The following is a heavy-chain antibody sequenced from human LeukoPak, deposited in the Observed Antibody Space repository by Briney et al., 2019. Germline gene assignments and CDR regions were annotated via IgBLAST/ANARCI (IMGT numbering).Heavy chain of an antibody. Sequence: GGSLRLSCAASGFTFSSHGMNWVRQAPGKGLEWVSGISGSGDTTYYADSVKGRFIISRDNSKNTLYLQMNSLRVEDTAVFYCAKDDAWLQYNYWGQGTLVTVSS. J-gene: IGHJ4*02. CDR3: AKDDAWLQYNY. V-gene: IGHV3-23*01. D-gene: IGHD5-24*01. CDR1: GFTFSSHG. CDR2: ISGSGDTT.